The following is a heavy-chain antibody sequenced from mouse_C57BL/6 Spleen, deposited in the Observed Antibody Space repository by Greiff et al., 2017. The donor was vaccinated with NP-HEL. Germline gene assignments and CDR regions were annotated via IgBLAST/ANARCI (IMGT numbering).Heavy chain of an antibody. V-gene: IGHV1-82*01. CDR1: GYAFSSSW. Sequence: VQLQQSGPELVKPGASVKISCKASGYAFSSSWMNWVKQRPGKGLEWIGRIYPGDGDTNYNGKFKGKATLTADKSSSTAYMQLSSLTSEDSAVYFCARGYGSSYMGARDYWGQGTSVTVSS. D-gene: IGHD1-1*01. J-gene: IGHJ4*01. CDR2: IYPGDGDT. CDR3: ARGYGSSYMGARDY.